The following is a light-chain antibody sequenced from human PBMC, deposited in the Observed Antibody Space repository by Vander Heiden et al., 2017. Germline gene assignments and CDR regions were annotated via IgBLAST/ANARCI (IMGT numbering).Light chain of an antibody. Sequence: IQMTQSPSSVSASVGDRVTSTCRASQGISNWLAWYQQKPGKAPKLLIAAASTLQTGVPSRFSGSGSGTAFTLTISSLQPEDFASYFCQQTNSFPLTFGGGTQVEIK. V-gene: IGKV1-12*01. CDR3: QQTNSFPLT. CDR1: QGISNW. J-gene: IGKJ4*01. CDR2: AAS.